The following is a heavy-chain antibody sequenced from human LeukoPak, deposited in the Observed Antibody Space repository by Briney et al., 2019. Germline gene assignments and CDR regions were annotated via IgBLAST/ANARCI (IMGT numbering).Heavy chain of an antibody. CDR3: AKVYDYGDYVGAFDI. V-gene: IGHV3-30*18. CDR2: ISYDGSNK. D-gene: IGHD4-17*01. J-gene: IGHJ3*02. CDR1: GFTFSSYG. Sequence: SGGSLRLSCAASGFTFSSYGMHWVRQAPGKGLEWVAVISYDGSNKYYADSVKGRFTISRDKSKNTLYLQMNSLRVEGTAVYYCAKVYDYGDYVGAFDIWGQGTMVTVSS.